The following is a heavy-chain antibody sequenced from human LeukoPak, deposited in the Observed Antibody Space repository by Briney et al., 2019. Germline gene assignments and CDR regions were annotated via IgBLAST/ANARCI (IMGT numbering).Heavy chain of an antibody. Sequence: GASVKVSCKAFGYTFTRYGVSWVRQAPGQGLEWIGWISGSNGNTNYAQNFQGRVTMTTDSSTSTAYMELRSLRSDDTAVYYCARILEPGYYGPWGQGTLVTVSS. J-gene: IGHJ5*02. D-gene: IGHD3-10*01. CDR1: GYTFTRYG. CDR3: ARILEPGYYGP. CDR2: ISGSNGNT. V-gene: IGHV1-18*01.